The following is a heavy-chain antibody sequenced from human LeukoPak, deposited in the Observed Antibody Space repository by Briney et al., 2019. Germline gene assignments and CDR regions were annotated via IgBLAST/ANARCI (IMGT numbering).Heavy chain of an antibody. CDR2: FDPEDIEA. CDR3: ATHRLRYFDWLGY. CDR1: GYTLTELS. D-gene: IGHD3-9*01. Sequence: ALVKPSCKVSGYTLTELSIHSVRQSPGKEVRWWRGFDPEDIEAIYAQKFQARVTMTEDISTDTAYMELSSLRSEDMAVYYCATHRLRYFDWLGYWGQGTLVTVSS. V-gene: IGHV1-24*01. J-gene: IGHJ4*02.